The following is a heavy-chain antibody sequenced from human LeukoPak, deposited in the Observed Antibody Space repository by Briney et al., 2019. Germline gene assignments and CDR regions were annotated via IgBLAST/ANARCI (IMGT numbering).Heavy chain of an antibody. Sequence: GGSLRLSCTASGFTVSSNYMSWVRQAPGKGLEWVSVIYSDGTTHYADSVKGRFTISRDNSKNTLYLQMNSLRAEDTAVYYCARDRVTVVRGALDSYYFDYWGQGTLVTVSS. CDR3: ARDRVTVVRGALDSYYFDY. V-gene: IGHV3-66*01. D-gene: IGHD3-10*01. J-gene: IGHJ4*02. CDR2: IYSDGTT. CDR1: GFTVSSNY.